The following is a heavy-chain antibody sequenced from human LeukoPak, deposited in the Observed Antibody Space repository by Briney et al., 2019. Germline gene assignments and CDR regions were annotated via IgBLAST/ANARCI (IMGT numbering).Heavy chain of an antibody. Sequence: PGGSLRLSCAASGFTFSSYWMSWVRQAPGKGLEWVADIKHDGSEKYYVDSLKGRFTISTDSAKNSLYLRINSLRAEDTAVYYCARKDRYGLDYWGQGTLVTVSS. CDR2: IKHDGSEK. D-gene: IGHD3-9*01. CDR3: ARKDRYGLDY. V-gene: IGHV3-7*01. CDR1: GFTFSSYW. J-gene: IGHJ4*02.